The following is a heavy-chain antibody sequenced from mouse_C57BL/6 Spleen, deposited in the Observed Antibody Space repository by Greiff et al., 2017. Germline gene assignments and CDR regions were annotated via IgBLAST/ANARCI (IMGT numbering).Heavy chain of an antibody. J-gene: IGHJ4*01. CDR3: ARGGFYGSIYYAMDY. Sequence: QVQLQQPGAELVRPGSSVKLSCKASGYTFTSYWMHWVKQRPIQGLEWIGNIDPSDSETHYNQKFKDKATLTVDKSSSTAYMQLSSLTSEDSAVYYCARGGFYGSIYYAMDYWGQGTSVTVSS. D-gene: IGHD1-1*01. CDR2: IDPSDSET. CDR1: GYTFTSYW. V-gene: IGHV1-52*01.